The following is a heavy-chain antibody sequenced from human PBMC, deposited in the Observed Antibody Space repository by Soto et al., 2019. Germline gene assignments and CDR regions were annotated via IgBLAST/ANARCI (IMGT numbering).Heavy chain of an antibody. J-gene: IGHJ4*02. CDR3: ARQKGDIVARPPDH. CDR2: ISGGGST. D-gene: IGHD5-12*01. Sequence: EVQLSESGGGLVRPGGSLRLSCGGAGFTFSGSAVSWVRQAPGRGLEWVSGISGGGSTEYADSVKGRFGISRDNSKDTVYLYMNSLRDDDTAVYYCARQKGDIVARPPDHWGQGILVTVSS. CDR1: GFTFSGSA. V-gene: IGHV3-23*01.